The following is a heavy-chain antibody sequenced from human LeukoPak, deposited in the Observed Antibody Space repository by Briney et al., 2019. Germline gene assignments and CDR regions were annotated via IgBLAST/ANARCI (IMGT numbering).Heavy chain of an antibody. D-gene: IGHD3-10*01. J-gene: IGHJ6*02. V-gene: IGHV3-7*01. CDR3: ARYYGSGSSVYYYYYGMDV. CDR2: IKQDGSEK. CDR1: GITLSNYG. Sequence: GGSLRLSCAVSGITLSNYGMSWVRQAPGKGLEWVANIKQDGSEKYYVDSVKGRFTISRDNAENSLYLQMNSLRAEDTAVYYCARYYGSGSSVYYYYYGMDVWGQGTTVTVSS.